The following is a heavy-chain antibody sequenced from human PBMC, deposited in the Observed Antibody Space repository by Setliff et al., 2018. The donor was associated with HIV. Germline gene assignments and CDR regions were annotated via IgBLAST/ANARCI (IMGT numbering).Heavy chain of an antibody. J-gene: IGHJ6*03. CDR1: GGSISSGGYY. D-gene: IGHD6-13*01. V-gene: IGHV4-61*09. Sequence: TLSLTCNVSGGSISSGGYYWSWIRQPAGKGLEWIGHIYTSGSTNYNPSLKSRVTISIDTSKNQFSLKLSSVTAADTAVYYCARDRGGAAAGGYYYMDVWGKGTAVTVSS. CDR2: IYTSGST. CDR3: ARDRGGAAAGGYYYMDV.